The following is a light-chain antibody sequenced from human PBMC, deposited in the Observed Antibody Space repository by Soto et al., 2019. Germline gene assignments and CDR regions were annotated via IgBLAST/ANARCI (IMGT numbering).Light chain of an antibody. CDR3: QQYAGSPRA. CDR2: GAS. J-gene: IGKJ1*01. V-gene: IGKV1-27*01. Sequence: DIQMTQSPSSLSASVGDSVTITCRASQGISNYLAWYQQKPGKVPKLLIYGASTLQSGVPSRFSGSGSGTDFTLTISRLQPEDVASYYCQQYAGSPRAFGQGTKVEIK. CDR1: QGISNY.